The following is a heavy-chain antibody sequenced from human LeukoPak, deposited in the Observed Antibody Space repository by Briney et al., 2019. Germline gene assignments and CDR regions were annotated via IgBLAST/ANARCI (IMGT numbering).Heavy chain of an antibody. D-gene: IGHD6-19*01. J-gene: IGHJ3*02. V-gene: IGHV3-48*03. Sequence: PGGSLRLSCAASGFTFSSCEMNWVRQAPGKGLEWVSYISSSGSTMSYADSVKGRFSISRYNAKNSLYLQLSSLRAEDTAVYYCAREVSSGWSNDDAFDIWGQGTMVTVSS. CDR2: ISSSGSTM. CDR1: GFTFSSCE. CDR3: AREVSSGWSNDDAFDI.